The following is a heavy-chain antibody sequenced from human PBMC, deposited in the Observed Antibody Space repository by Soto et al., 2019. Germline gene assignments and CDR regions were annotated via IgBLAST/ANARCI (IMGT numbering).Heavy chain of an antibody. CDR2: IYYSGRT. D-gene: IGHD3-16*01. CDR3: ASGGWQPPAANASDI. CDR1: GGSISSYY. V-gene: IGHV4-59*01. Sequence: SENLYLTCTVSGGSISSYYWSWIRQPPGKGLEWIGYIYYSGRTNYNPSLKSRVTISVDTSKNQFSLKLSSVTAADTAVYYCASGGWQPPAANASDICDQATMVTLSS. J-gene: IGHJ3*02.